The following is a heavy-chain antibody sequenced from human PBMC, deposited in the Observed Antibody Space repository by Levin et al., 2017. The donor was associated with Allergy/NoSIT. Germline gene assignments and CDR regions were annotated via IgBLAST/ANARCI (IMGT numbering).Heavy chain of an antibody. CDR3: AKDLGDIVVVPAAWKYYYYGMDV. CDR1: GFTFSSYG. D-gene: IGHD2-2*01. V-gene: IGHV3-30*18. CDR2: ISYDGSNK. Sequence: PGGSLRLSCAASGFTFSSYGMHWVRQAPGKGLEWVAVISYDGSNKYYADSVKGRFTISRDNSKNTLYLQMNSLRAEDTAVYYCAKDLGDIVVVPAAWKYYYYGMDVWGQGTTVTVSS. J-gene: IGHJ6*02.